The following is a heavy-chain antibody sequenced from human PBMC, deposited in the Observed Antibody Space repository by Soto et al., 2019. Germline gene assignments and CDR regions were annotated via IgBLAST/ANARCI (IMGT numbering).Heavy chain of an antibody. CDR2: MYYSGST. Sequence: QVQLQESGPGLVKPSETLSLTCTVSGGSISSYYWSWIRQPPGKGLEWIGYMYYSGSTNYNPSLKSRVTIAVDTSKNQCSLKLTSVTAADTAVYYCARGQLWFGEFDYCGQGTLVTVSS. V-gene: IGHV4-59*01. CDR1: GGSISSYY. J-gene: IGHJ4*02. D-gene: IGHD3-10*01. CDR3: ARGQLWFGEFDY.